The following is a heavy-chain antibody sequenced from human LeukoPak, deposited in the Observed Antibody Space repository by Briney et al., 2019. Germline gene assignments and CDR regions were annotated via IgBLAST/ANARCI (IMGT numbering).Heavy chain of an antibody. Sequence: GRSLRLSCAASGFTFSSYAMHWVRQAPGKGLEWVAVISYDGSNKYYADSVKGRFTISRDNSKNTLYLQMNSLRAEDTAIYYCTKGSDYVIDYWGQGTLVTVSS. CDR2: ISYDGSNK. J-gene: IGHJ4*02. V-gene: IGHV3-30-3*01. D-gene: IGHD4-17*01. CDR3: TKGSDYVIDY. CDR1: GFTFSSYA.